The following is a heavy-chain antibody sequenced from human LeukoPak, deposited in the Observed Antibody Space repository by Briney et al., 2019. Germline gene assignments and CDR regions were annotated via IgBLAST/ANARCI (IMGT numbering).Heavy chain of an antibody. CDR1: GGSISSYY. J-gene: IGHJ4*02. Sequence: SETLSLTCTVSGGSISSYYWSWIRQPPRKRLEWIGYIYYSGSTKYNPSFNSRVTMSVDTSKNQISLKLSSVTAADTAVYFCAREGTTGWAFWGQGTLVTVSS. V-gene: IGHV4-59*01. D-gene: IGHD1-1*01. CDR3: AREGTTGWAF. CDR2: IYYSGST.